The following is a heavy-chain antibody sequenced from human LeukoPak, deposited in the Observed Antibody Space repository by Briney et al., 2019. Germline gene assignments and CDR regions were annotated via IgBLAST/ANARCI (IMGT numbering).Heavy chain of an antibody. CDR2: INPNSGGT. Sequence: ASVKVSCKASGYTFAGYYMHWVRQAPGQGLEWMGWINPNSGGTNYAQKFQGRVTMTRDTSISTAYMELSRLRSDDTAVYYCARYCSGGSCYSALDYWGQGTLVTVSS. CDR1: GYTFAGYY. J-gene: IGHJ4*02. V-gene: IGHV1-2*02. D-gene: IGHD2-15*01. CDR3: ARYCSGGSCYSALDY.